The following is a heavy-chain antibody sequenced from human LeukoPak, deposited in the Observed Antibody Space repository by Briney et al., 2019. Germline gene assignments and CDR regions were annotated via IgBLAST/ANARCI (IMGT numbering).Heavy chain of an antibody. CDR1: GYSFTSYW. J-gene: IGHJ4*02. V-gene: IGHV5-51*01. D-gene: IGHD6-19*01. CDR3: ARLLAIAVAGTAPSHYFDY. Sequence: GESLKISCKGSGYSFTSYWIGWVRQMPGKGLEWMGIIYPGDSDTRYSPSFQGQVTISADKSISTAYLQWSSLKASDTAMYYCARLLAIAVAGTAPSHYFDYWGQGTLVTVSS. CDR2: IYPGDSDT.